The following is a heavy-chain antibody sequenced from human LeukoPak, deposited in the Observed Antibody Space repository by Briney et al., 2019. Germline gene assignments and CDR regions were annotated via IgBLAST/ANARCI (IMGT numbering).Heavy chain of an antibody. J-gene: IGHJ4*02. CDR3: ARRDSGWNYFDY. D-gene: IGHD5-12*01. Sequence: PSETLSLTCSVSGGSISSTSSYWGWIRQPPGKGLEWIASIYYSGSTYYNPSLKSRVSISVDTSESKFSLNLTSVTAADTAVYYCARRDSGWNYFDYWGQGILVTVSS. CDR1: GGSISSTSSY. V-gene: IGHV4-39*01. CDR2: IYYSGST.